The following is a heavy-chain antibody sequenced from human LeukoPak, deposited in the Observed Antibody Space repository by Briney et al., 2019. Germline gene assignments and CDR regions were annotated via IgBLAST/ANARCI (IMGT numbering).Heavy chain of an antibody. D-gene: IGHD5-18*01. CDR2: INRNSGGT. J-gene: IGHJ4*01. CDR1: GYTFTGYY. Sequence: GASVKVSCTASGYTFTGYYMHWVRQAPGQGLEWMGWINRNSGGTYYAQKFQGRVTMTRDTSISTAYMEMNRLRSDDTAVYYCARSGDSYGREFDYWGHGTLVTVSS. V-gene: IGHV1-2*02. CDR3: ARSGDSYGREFDY.